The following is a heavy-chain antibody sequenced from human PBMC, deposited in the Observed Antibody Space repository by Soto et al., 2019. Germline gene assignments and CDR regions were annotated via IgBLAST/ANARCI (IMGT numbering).Heavy chain of an antibody. CDR3: ARSRRWLETFDY. CDR1: GFTFSSYG. V-gene: IGHV3-33*01. J-gene: IGHJ4*02. Sequence: QVQLVESGGGMVQPGRSLRLSCAASGFTFSSYGMHWVRQAPGKGLEWVAVIWYDGSNKYYADSVKGRFTISRDNSKNTLYRQMNSLRAEDTAVYYCARSRRWLETFDYWGQGTLVTVSS. CDR2: IWYDGSNK. D-gene: IGHD5-18*01.